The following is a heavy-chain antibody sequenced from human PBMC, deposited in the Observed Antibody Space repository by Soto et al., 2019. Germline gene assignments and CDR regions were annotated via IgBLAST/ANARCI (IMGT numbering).Heavy chain of an antibody. V-gene: IGHV1-69*01. Sequence: QVQLVQSGAEVKKPGSSVKVSCKASGGTFSSYVINWVRQAPGQGLEWMGGIIPTFVTPNYAQNFQGRVTITADGSTSRAYMELSSLISEDTAVYYCARAVSEYNFSADYWCQVTLVTVSS. CDR3: ARAVSEYNFSADY. CDR1: GGTFSSYV. D-gene: IGHD1-20*01. CDR2: IIPTFVTP. J-gene: IGHJ4*02.